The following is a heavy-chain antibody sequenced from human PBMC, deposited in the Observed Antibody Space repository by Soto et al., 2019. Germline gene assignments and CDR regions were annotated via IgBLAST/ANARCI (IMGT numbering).Heavy chain of an antibody. J-gene: IGHJ3*02. Sequence: GGSLRLSCAASGFTFSNYALSWVRQAPGKGLEWVSAVSNAGDITYYADSVKGRFTISRDNSKNTLYLQMNTLRAEDTAVYYCAADSGYDRFLFFDIWGQGAVVTVSS. CDR1: GFTFSNYA. CDR2: VSNAGDIT. V-gene: IGHV3-23*01. D-gene: IGHD5-12*01. CDR3: AADSGYDRFLFFDI.